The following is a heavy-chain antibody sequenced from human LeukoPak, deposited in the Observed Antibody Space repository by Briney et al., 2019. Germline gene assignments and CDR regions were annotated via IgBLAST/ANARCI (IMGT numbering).Heavy chain of an antibody. CDR2: ISDTGKIV. J-gene: IGHJ4*02. Sequence: GGSLRLSCIGSGFNFGDFAMSWVRQVPGRSPEFVSSISDTGKIVYYTDTVRGRATVSRDNSKSTLYLQLSDVRGDDTAVYYCDNGEWWGPGTQVVVSS. CDR1: GFNFGDFA. D-gene: IGHD3-3*01. CDR3: DNGEW. V-gene: IGHV3-23*01.